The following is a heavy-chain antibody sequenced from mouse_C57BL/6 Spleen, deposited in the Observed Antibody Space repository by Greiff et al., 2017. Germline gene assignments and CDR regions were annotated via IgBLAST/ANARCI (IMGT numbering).Heavy chain of an antibody. CDR1: GYAFTNYL. J-gene: IGHJ4*01. Sequence: QVQLQQSGAELVRPGTSVKVSCKASGYAFTNYLIEWVKQRPGQGLEWIGVINPGSGGTNYNEKFKGKATLTADKSSSTAYMQLSSLASEDSAVYFCAREGLSYAMDYWGQGTSVTVSS. V-gene: IGHV1-54*01. D-gene: IGHD3-3*01. CDR3: AREGLSYAMDY. CDR2: INPGSGGT.